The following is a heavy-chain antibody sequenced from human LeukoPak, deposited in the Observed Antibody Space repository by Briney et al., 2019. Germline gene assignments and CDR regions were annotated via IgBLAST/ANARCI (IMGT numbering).Heavy chain of an antibody. V-gene: IGHV4-30-4*01. CDR1: GGSISSGDYY. CDR2: IYYSGST. J-gene: IGHJ4*02. Sequence: TSQTLSLTCTVSGGSISSGDYYWSWIRQPPGKGLEWIGYIYYSGSTYYNPSLKSRVTISVDTSKNQFSLKPSSVTAADTAVYYCATETLGIDQPRSDYWGQGTLVTVSS. CDR3: ATETLGIDQPRSDY.